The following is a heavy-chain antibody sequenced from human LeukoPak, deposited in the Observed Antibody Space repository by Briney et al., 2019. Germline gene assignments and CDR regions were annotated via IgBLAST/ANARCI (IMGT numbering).Heavy chain of an antibody. CDR2: INPRDANT. CDR3: SRELSGGYFDF. CDR1: GYNFISYH. Sequence: GASVKASCKASGYNFISYHMHWVRQAPGQGLEWMGMINPRDANTYYAQKFQGRVTMTRDTATSTVYMELSSLRSEDTALYYCSRELSGGYFDFWGQGSLVTVSS. V-gene: IGHV1-46*01. J-gene: IGHJ4*02. D-gene: IGHD2-15*01.